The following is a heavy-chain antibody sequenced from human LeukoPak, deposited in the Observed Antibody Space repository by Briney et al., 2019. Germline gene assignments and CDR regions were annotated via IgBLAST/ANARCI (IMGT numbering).Heavy chain of an antibody. V-gene: IGHV3-30-3*01. CDR3: AKVPGTHYDFWSGYYYYFDY. CDR1: GFTFSSYA. CDR2: ISYDGSNK. J-gene: IGHJ4*02. D-gene: IGHD3-3*01. Sequence: GGSLRLSCAASGFTFSSYAMHWVRQAPGKGLEWVAVISYDGSNKYYADSVKGRFTISRDNSKNTLYLQMNSLRAEDTAVYYCAKVPGTHYDFWSGYYYYFDYWGQGTLVTVSS.